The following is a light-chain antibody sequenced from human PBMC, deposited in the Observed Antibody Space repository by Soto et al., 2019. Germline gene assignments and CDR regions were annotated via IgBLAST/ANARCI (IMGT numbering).Light chain of an antibody. CDR3: QVWDSSSDHVV. CDR2: DDS. J-gene: IGLJ2*01. CDR1: NIGRKS. Sequence: SYELTQPPSVSVAPGQTARITCGGNNIGRKSAHWYQQKPGQAPVLVVYDDSDRPSGIPERFSGSNSGNTATLTISRVEAGDEADYYCQVWDSSSDHVVFGGGTKLTVL. V-gene: IGLV3-21*02.